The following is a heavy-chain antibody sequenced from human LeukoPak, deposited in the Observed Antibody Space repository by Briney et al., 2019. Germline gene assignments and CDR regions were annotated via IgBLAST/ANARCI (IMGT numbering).Heavy chain of an antibody. Sequence: SETLSLTCTVSGGSISSYYWSSIRQPPGKGLEWIGYIYYSGSTNYNPSLKSRVTISVDTSKNQFSLKLSSVTAADTAVYNCAREVRIAAAGANYFDYWGQGTLVTVSS. CDR1: GGSISSYY. CDR2: IYYSGST. J-gene: IGHJ4*02. V-gene: IGHV4-59*01. CDR3: AREVRIAAAGANYFDY. D-gene: IGHD6-13*01.